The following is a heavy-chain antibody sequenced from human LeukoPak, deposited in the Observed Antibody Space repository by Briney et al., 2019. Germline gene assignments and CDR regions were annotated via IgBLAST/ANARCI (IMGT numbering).Heavy chain of an antibody. CDR1: GFTVSSNY. Sequence: PGGSLRLSCAASGFTVSSNYMSWVRQAPGKGLEWVSVIYSGGSTYYADSVKGRFTISRDNSKNTLYLQMNSLRVEDTAVYYCAKLRFPYFDYWGQGTLVTVSS. V-gene: IGHV3-66*01. CDR3: AKLRFPYFDY. CDR2: IYSGGST. J-gene: IGHJ4*02. D-gene: IGHD5-18*01.